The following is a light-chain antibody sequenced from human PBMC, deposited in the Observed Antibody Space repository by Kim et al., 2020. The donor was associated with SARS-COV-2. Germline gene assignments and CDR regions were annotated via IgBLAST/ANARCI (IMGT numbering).Light chain of an antibody. Sequence: EIVMTQSPATLSVSPGERATLSCRASQSVSNNLAWYQQKPSQAPRLLIYGASTRATGIPVRFIGSGSGTVFTLTITSLQSEDSAVYYCQQYENWLTFGGGTNVDIK. CDR3: QQYENWLT. V-gene: IGKV3-15*01. CDR1: QSVSNN. J-gene: IGKJ4*01. CDR2: GAS.